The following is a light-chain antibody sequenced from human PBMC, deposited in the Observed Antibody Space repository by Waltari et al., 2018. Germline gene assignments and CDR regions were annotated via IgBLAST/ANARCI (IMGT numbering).Light chain of an antibody. Sequence: QSALTQPASVSGSPGQSITISCTGTSSDIGGYNYVSWYQQLPGRAPKLIIYDVSNRPSGVSTRFAGAKSGNTASLTISGLQGEDEADYYCSSYVSSSTLELFGGGTSLAVL. CDR2: DVS. CDR3: SSYVSSSTLEL. J-gene: IGLJ2*01. V-gene: IGLV2-14*03. CDR1: SSDIGGYNY.